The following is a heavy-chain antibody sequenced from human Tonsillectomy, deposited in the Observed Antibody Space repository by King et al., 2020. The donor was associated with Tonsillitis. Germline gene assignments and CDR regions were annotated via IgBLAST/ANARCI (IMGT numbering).Heavy chain of an antibody. CDR3: VLWGSSGY. CDR1: GYTFTSYG. J-gene: IGHJ4*02. V-gene: IGHV1-18*01. CDR2: ISPYNGNT. Sequence: QLVQSGAEVKKPGASVKVSCKTSGYTFTSYGISWVRQAPGQGLDWMGWISPYNGNTNYAQKPQDRVTMPTDTSTSTAYMELRSLRTDDTAVYYCVLWGSSGYWGQGTLVTVSS. D-gene: IGHD7-27*01.